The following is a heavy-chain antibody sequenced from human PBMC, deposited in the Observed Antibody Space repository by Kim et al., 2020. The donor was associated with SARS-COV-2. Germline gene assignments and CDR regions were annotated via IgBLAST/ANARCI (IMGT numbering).Heavy chain of an antibody. V-gene: IGHV1-69*01. CDR3: ARVFGFGSSDFDY. J-gene: IGHJ4*02. Sequence: YPQKVQGRVTITADESTSTAYMELSSLRSEDTAVYYCARVFGFGSSDFDYWGQGTLVTVSS. D-gene: IGHD1-26*01.